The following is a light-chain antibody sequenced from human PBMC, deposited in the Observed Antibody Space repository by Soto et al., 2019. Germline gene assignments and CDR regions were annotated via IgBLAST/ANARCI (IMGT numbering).Light chain of an antibody. J-gene: IGLJ1*01. CDR2: GNN. CDR3: QSYDSSLSGSRV. CDR1: SSNIGAGYD. V-gene: IGLV1-40*01. Sequence: QSVLTQPPSVSGAPGQRVTIPCSGSSSNIGAGYDVHWYQQVPGTAPKLLIYGNNNRPSGVPDRFSGSKSGTSASLAITGLQAEDEAHYYCQSYDSSLSGSRVFGTGTKLTVL.